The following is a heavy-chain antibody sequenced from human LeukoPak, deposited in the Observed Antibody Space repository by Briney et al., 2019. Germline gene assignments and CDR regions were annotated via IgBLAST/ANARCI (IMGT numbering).Heavy chain of an antibody. CDR1: GFPFSDAW. V-gene: IGHV3-15*04. D-gene: IGHD3-16*01. Sequence: GGSLRLSCAASGFPFSDAWMSWVRQAPGKGLEWVGRIESKTDSGTTEYAAPVKGRFTISRDDLKNTLYLQMNSLKTEDTAVYYCTRDEGDDYFDNWGQGTLVTVFS. J-gene: IGHJ4*02. CDR2: IESKTDSGTT. CDR3: TRDEGDDYFDN.